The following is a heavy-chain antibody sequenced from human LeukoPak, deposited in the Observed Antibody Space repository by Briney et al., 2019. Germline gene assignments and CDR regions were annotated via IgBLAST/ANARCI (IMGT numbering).Heavy chain of an antibody. CDR1: GGSISSGGSY. CDR3: ARAMYSSGWYAPQYIWFDP. CDR2: IYYSGST. J-gene: IGHJ5*02. D-gene: IGHD6-19*01. V-gene: IGHV4-31*03. Sequence: SETLSLTCTVSGGSISSGGSYWSWIRQHPGKGLEGTGYIYYSGSTYYNPSLKSRVTISVDTSKNQFSLKLSSVTAADTAVYYCARAMYSSGWYAPQYIWFDPWGQGTLVTVSS.